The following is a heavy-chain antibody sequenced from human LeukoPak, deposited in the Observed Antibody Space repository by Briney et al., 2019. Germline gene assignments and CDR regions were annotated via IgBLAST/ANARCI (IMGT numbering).Heavy chain of an antibody. D-gene: IGHD3-22*01. Sequence: ASVKVSCKASGYTFTSYGISWVRQAPGQGLEWMGWISAYNGNTNYVQKLQGRVTMTTDTSTSTAYMELRSLRSDDTAVYYCARFGYDSSGYYDDYYYGMDVWGQGTTVTVSS. CDR2: ISAYNGNT. V-gene: IGHV1-18*01. J-gene: IGHJ6*02. CDR3: ARFGYDSSGYYDDYYYGMDV. CDR1: GYTFTSYG.